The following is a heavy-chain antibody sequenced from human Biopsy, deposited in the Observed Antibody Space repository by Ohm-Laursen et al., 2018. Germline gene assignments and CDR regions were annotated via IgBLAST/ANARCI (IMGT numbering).Heavy chain of an antibody. CDR1: RFTFNNYA. V-gene: IGHV3-23*01. D-gene: IGHD2-2*02. CDR2: ISANGVTT. CDR3: AKGGYCSATSCNMDVDY. J-gene: IGHJ4*02. Sequence: SLRLSCAASRFTFNNYATHWVRQAPGKGLAWVSTISANGVTTFYADSVKGRFTISRDGSSDTLYLQMHSLRADDTALYYCAKGGYCSATSCNMDVDYWGQGALVTVSS.